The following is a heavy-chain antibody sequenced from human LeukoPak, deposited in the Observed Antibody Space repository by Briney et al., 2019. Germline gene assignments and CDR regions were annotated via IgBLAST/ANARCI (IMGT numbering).Heavy chain of an antibody. D-gene: IGHD3-10*01. CDR3: ARVRGLGLFDY. CDR2: VYDSGST. J-gene: IGHJ4*02. V-gene: IGHV4-59*01. Sequence: PSETLSLTCTVSGGSINNYYWGWIRQPPGKGLEWIGHVYDSGSTNNNPSLKSRVTISVDTSRNQFSLRLTSVTAADTAVYFCARVRGLGLFDYWGRGILVSVSS. CDR1: GGSINNYY.